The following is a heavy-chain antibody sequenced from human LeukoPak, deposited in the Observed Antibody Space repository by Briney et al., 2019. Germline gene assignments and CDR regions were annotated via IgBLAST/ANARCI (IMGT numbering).Heavy chain of an antibody. J-gene: IGHJ4*02. V-gene: IGHV3-15*01. CDR2: IKSKTDGGTT. CDR3: TTDWGVVVVVAAAMEGY. CDR1: GFTFSNAW. D-gene: IGHD2-15*01. Sequence: GGSLRLSCAASGFTFSNAWMSWVRQAPGKGLEWVGRIKSKTDGGTTDYAAPVKGRFTISRDDSKNTLYLQMNSLKTEDTAVSYCTTDWGVVVVVAAAMEGYWGQGTLVTVSS.